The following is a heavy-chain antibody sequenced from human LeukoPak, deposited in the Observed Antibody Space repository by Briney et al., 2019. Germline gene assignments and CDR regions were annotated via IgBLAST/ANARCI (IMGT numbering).Heavy chain of an antibody. D-gene: IGHD6-6*01. J-gene: IGHJ4*02. CDR2: IYSSGTT. CDR1: GASISSNY. CDR3: ARLLPSRPDYYFDY. Sequence: SETLSLTCTVSGASISSNYWSWLRQPPGRRREWIGYIYSSGTTKYNPSLQSRVTISIDTSKNQFSLKLTSMTAADTAVYFCARLLPSRPDYYFDYWGQGTLVTVSS. V-gene: IGHV4-4*09.